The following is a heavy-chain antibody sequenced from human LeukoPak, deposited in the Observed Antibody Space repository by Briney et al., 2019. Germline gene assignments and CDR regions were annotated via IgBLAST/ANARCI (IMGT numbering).Heavy chain of an antibody. CDR1: GFTFSSYA. CDR3: AKVAVAGYAEYFQH. D-gene: IGHD6-19*01. V-gene: IGHV3-23*01. Sequence: GGSLRLSCAAPGFTFSSYAMSWDRQAPGKGLEWVSAISGSGGSTYYADSVKGRFTISRDNSKNTLYLQMNSLRAEDTAVYYCAKVAVAGYAEYFQHWGQGTQVTVSS. J-gene: IGHJ1*01. CDR2: ISGSGGST.